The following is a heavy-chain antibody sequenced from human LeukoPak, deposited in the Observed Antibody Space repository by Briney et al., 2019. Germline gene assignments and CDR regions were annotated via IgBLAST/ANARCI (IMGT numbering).Heavy chain of an antibody. J-gene: IGHJ3*02. V-gene: IGHV1-8*03. CDR3: AKDFHRLGEFDAFDI. CDR2: MNPNSGNT. D-gene: IGHD3-16*01. CDR1: GYTFTSYD. Sequence: GASVKVSCKASGYTFTSYDINWVRQATGQGLEWMGWMNPNSGNTGYAQKFQGRVTITRNTSISTAYMELSSLRSEDTALYYCAKDFHRLGEFDAFDIWGQGTMVTVSS.